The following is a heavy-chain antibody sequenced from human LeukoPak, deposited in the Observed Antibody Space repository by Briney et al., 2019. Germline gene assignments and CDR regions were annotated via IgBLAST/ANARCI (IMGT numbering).Heavy chain of an antibody. CDR1: GGSISSSGYY. Sequence: SETLSLTCTVSGGSISSSGYYWGWIRQPPGKGLEWIGSIYYSGSTYYNPSLKSRVTISIDTSKNQFSLKLSSVTAADTAVYYCARDVARLRGAPSPFDYWGQGTLVTVSS. V-gene: IGHV4-39*07. CDR2: IYYSGST. D-gene: IGHD5-12*01. CDR3: ARDVARLRGAPSPFDY. J-gene: IGHJ4*02.